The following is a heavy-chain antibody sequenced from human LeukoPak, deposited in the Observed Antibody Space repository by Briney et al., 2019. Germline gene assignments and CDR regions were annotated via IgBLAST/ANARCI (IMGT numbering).Heavy chain of an antibody. J-gene: IGHJ6*03. CDR3: ARAPWQPPSYYYYMDV. CDR1: GGSISNYY. D-gene: IGHD6-13*01. CDR2: IYTSGST. Sequence: SETLSLTCTVSGGSISNYYWSWIRQPAGKGLEWIGRIYTSGSTNYNPSLKSRVTMSVDTSKNQFSLKLSSVTAADTAVYYCARAPWQPPSYYYYMDVWGKGTTVTVSS. V-gene: IGHV4-4*07.